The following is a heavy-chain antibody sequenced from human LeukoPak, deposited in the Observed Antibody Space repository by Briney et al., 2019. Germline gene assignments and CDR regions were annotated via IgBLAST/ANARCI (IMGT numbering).Heavy chain of an antibody. Sequence: ASVKVSCKAPGYTFTGYYLHWVRQAPGQGLEWMGWINPNSGVANYAQNFQGRVTMTRERSISTAYMELSRLRSDDTAVYYCARATTTVPNFDYWGQGTLVTVSS. J-gene: IGHJ4*02. D-gene: IGHD4-17*01. CDR1: GYTFTGYY. CDR2: INPNSGVA. V-gene: IGHV1-2*02. CDR3: ARATTTVPNFDY.